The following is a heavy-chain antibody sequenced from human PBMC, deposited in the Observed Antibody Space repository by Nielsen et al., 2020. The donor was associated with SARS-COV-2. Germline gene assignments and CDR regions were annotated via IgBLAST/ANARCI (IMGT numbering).Heavy chain of an antibody. D-gene: IGHD4-17*01. V-gene: IGHV3-23*01. CDR2: IGAIDGST. J-gene: IGHJ4*02. CDR3: AKNPSRRDYGADY. CDR1: GFTFISSW. Sequence: GESLKISCAASGFTFISSWMHWVCQAPEKGLEWVSSIGAIDGSTNYAESLRGRFTISRDNSKNTLYLQIDSLRTEDTAMYYCAKNPSRRDYGADYWGQGTLVTVSS.